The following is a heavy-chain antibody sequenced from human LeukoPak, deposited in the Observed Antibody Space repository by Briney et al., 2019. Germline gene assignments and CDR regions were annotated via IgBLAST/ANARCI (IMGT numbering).Heavy chain of an antibody. Sequence: SETLSLTCAVYGGSFSGYYWSWIRQPPGKGLEWNGEINHSGSTNYNPSLKSRVTISVDTSKNQFSLKLSSVTAADTAVYYCARLSAAPLGRAYFDYWGQGTLVTVSS. CDR2: INHSGST. J-gene: IGHJ4*02. CDR1: GGSFSGYY. D-gene: IGHD7-27*01. CDR3: ARLSAAPLGRAYFDY. V-gene: IGHV4-34*01.